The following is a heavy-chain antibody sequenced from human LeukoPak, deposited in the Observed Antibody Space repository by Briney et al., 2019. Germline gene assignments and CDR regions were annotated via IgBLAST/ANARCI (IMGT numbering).Heavy chain of an antibody. J-gene: IGHJ3*02. V-gene: IGHV5-51*01. D-gene: IGHD3-16*01. CDR1: GYSFTSYW. CDR2: IYPGDSDT. Sequence: GESLKISCKGSGYSFTSYWIGWVRQMPGKGLEWMGIIYPGDSDTRYSPSFQGQVTISADKSISTAYLQWSSLKASDTAMYYCARQGAFYDYAPNDAFDIWGQGTMVTVSS. CDR3: ARQGAFYDYAPNDAFDI.